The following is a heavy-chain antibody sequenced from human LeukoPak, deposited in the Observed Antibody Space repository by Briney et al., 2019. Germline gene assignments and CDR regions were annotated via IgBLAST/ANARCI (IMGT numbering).Heavy chain of an antibody. Sequence: ASVKVSCKASGYTFTSYDINSVRQATGQGLEWMGWMNANSGNTGYAQKFQGRVTMTRNTSISTAYMELSSLRSEDTAVYYCAFSGHYYDSSGYYPFDYWGQGTLVTVSS. D-gene: IGHD3-22*01. J-gene: IGHJ4*02. CDR2: MNANSGNT. CDR3: AFSGHYYDSSGYYPFDY. V-gene: IGHV1-8*01. CDR1: GYTFTSYD.